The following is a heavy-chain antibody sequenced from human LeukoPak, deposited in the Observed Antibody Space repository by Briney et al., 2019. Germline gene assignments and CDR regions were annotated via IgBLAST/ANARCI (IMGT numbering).Heavy chain of an antibody. Sequence: PGGSLRLSCAASGFTFSSYWMSWVRQAPGKGLEWVANIKQDGSEKYYVDSVKGRFTISRDNAKNSLYLQMNSLRAEDTAVYYCARESVVPAAIDYYYYMDVWGKGTTVTISS. J-gene: IGHJ6*03. V-gene: IGHV3-7*01. CDR2: IKQDGSEK. CDR1: GFTFSSYW. D-gene: IGHD2-2*01. CDR3: ARESVVPAAIDYYYYMDV.